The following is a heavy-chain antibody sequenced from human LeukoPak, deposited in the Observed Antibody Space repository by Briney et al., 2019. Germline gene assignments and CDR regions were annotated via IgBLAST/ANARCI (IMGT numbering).Heavy chain of an antibody. D-gene: IGHD2/OR15-2a*01. CDR2: INSDGSWT. J-gene: IGHJ4*02. CDR3: VTFYETY. CDR1: GTYW. Sequence: TGGSLRLSCAASGTYWMHWVRQAPGKGLVWVSHINSDGSWTGYADSVKGRFTISKDNAKNTVSLQMNNLRAEDTAVYYCVTFYETYWGRGTLVTVSS. V-gene: IGHV3-74*01.